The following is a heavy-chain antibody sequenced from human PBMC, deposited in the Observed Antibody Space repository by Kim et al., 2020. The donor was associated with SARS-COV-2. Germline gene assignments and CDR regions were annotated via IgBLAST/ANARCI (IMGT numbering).Heavy chain of an antibody. J-gene: IGHJ6*03. CDR2: T. D-gene: IGHD1-26*01. CDR3: ARGGYYYYMDV. Sequence: TSTTPALKSQVPISVDTSKNQFSLKRSSVTAADTAVYYCARGGYYYYMDVWGKGTTVTVSS. V-gene: IGHV4-30-2*05.